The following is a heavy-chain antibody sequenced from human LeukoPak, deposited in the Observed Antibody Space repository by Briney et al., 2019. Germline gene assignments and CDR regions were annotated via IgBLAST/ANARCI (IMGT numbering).Heavy chain of an antibody. Sequence: PSETLSLTCTVSGGSISSSGYYWVWVRQSPGKGLQWIGSINYSGRTYYNSSLKSRVTIFVDTSKNQFSLKVTSVTAADTTIYYCARLATDMGNYFDYWGQGTLVTVSS. V-gene: IGHV4-39*01. D-gene: IGHD5-18*01. CDR2: INYSGRT. CDR1: GGSISSSGYY. J-gene: IGHJ4*02. CDR3: ARLATDMGNYFDY.